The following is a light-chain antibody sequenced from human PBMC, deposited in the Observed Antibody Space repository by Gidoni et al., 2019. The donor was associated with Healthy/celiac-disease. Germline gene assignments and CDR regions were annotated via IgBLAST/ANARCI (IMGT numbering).Light chain of an antibody. CDR1: QSISSSY. Sequence: ENVLTQSPGTLSLSPGERATLFCRASQSISSSYLAWYQQKPGQSPRLLIYGASSRATGIPDRFSGSGSGTDFTLTISRLDHEDFAVYYCQQYDSSPTFGQGTKVEVK. V-gene: IGKV3-20*01. CDR2: GAS. J-gene: IGKJ1*01. CDR3: QQYDSSPT.